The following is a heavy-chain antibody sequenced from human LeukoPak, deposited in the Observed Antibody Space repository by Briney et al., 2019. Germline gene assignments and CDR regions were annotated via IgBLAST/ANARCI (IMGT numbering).Heavy chain of an antibody. Sequence: PSETLSLTCTVSGGSISSSSYYWGWIRQPPGKGLEWIGSIYYSGSTYYNPSLKSRVTISVDTSKKHFSLELSSVTAADTAVYYCARDSVLYYFDSWGQGTLVTVSS. CDR2: IYYSGST. D-gene: IGHD6-6*01. J-gene: IGHJ4*02. CDR3: ARDSVLYYFDS. V-gene: IGHV4-39*02. CDR1: GGSISSSSYY.